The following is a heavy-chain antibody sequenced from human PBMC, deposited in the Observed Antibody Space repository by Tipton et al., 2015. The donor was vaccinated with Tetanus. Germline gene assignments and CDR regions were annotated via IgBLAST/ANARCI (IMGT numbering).Heavy chain of an antibody. V-gene: IGHV3-9*01. CDR3: AKDNGPVVPAAMRYGMDV. D-gene: IGHD2-2*01. CDR2: ISWNSGSI. J-gene: IGHJ6*02. Sequence: SLRLSCAASGFTFDDYAMHWARQAPGKGLEWVSSISWNSGSIGYADSVKGRFTISRDDAKNSLYLQMNSLRAEDTALYYCAKDNGPVVPAAMRYGMDVWGQGTTVTVSS. CDR1: GFTFDDYA.